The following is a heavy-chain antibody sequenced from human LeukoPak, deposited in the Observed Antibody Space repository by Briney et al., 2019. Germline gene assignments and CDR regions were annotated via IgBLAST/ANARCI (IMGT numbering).Heavy chain of an antibody. Sequence: PGGSLRLSCAASGFAFSSYWMAWVRQAPGKGLEWVANIKEDGSEIYYVDSVKGRFTISRDNAKISLYLQMNNLRVEDTAVYYCARGVYDWGYWGQGTLVTVSS. CDR2: IKEDGSEI. CDR3: ARGVYDWGY. CDR1: GFAFSSYW. D-gene: IGHD3-16*01. V-gene: IGHV3-7*04. J-gene: IGHJ4*02.